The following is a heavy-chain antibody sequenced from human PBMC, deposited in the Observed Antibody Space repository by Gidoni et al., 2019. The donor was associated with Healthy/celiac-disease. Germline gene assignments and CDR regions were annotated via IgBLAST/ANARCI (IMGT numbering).Heavy chain of an antibody. J-gene: IGHJ4*02. CDR2: IYYSGST. CDR3: ARQADDSSGYYHPRLPDNYFDY. Sequence: QLQLQESGPGLVKPSETLSLTCTVSGGSISSSSYYSGWIRQPPGKGLEWIGSIYYSGSTYYNPSLKSRVTISVDTSKNQFSLKLSSVTAADTAVYYCARQADDSSGYYHPRLPDNYFDYWGQGTLVTVSS. V-gene: IGHV4-39*01. D-gene: IGHD3-22*01. CDR1: GGSISSSSYY.